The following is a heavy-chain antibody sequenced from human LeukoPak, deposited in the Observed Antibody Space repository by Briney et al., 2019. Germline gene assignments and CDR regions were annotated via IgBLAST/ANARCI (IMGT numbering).Heavy chain of an antibody. CDR2: ITPSGDST. J-gene: IGHJ4*02. Sequence: TGGSLRLSCAASGFTFSDWYISWIRQAPGKGLEWVSYITPSGDSTYYGDSVKGRFTISRDNAKNSVSLHMNSLRAEDTAVYYCARGHYGLDYWGLGTLVTVSS. V-gene: IGHV3-11*01. D-gene: IGHD3-10*01. CDR1: GFTFSDWY. CDR3: ARGHYGLDY.